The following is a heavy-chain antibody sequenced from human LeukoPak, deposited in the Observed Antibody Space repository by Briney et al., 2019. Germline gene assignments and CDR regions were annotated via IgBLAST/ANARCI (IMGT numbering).Heavy chain of an antibody. J-gene: IGHJ4*02. CDR3: ARKPIINNAWYYFDY. CDR1: GGSVGSGTYY. V-gene: IGHV4-39*07. CDR2: VYYSGSA. Sequence: SETLSLTCTVSGGSVGSGTYYWSWIRQSPGKRLEWIGNVYYSGSAYYNPSLKSRVTMSVDTSKNQFSLKLSSVTAADTAVYYCARKPIINNAWYYFDYWGQGTLVTVSS. D-gene: IGHD1/OR15-1a*01.